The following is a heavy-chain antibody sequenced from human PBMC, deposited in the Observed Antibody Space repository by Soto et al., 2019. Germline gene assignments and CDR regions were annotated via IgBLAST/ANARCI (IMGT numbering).Heavy chain of an antibody. CDR1: GFTFSSYG. D-gene: IGHD5-12*01. Sequence: SCAASGFTFSSYGMHWVRQAPGKGLEWVAVISYDGSNKYYADSVKGRFTISRDNSKNTLYLQMNSLRAEDTAVYYCAKDRMRYGYFDGMDVWGQGTTVTVSS. J-gene: IGHJ6*02. CDR2: ISYDGSNK. CDR3: AKDRMRYGYFDGMDV. V-gene: IGHV3-30*18.